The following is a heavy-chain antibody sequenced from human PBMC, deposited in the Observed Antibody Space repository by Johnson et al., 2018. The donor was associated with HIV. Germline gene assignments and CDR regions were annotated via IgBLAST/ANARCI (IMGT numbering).Heavy chain of an antibody. V-gene: IGHV3-30*03. J-gene: IGHJ3*02. CDR1: GFTFSSYG. CDR3: ARDSYSSSWYLGAFDI. D-gene: IGHD6-13*01. Sequence: VQLVESGGGVVQPGRSLRLSCAASGFTFSSYGMHWVRQAPGKGLEWVAVISYDGSNKYYADSVKGRLTISRDNSKNTLYLQMNSLRAEDTAVYYCARDSYSSSWYLGAFDIWGQGTMVTVSS. CDR2: ISYDGSNK.